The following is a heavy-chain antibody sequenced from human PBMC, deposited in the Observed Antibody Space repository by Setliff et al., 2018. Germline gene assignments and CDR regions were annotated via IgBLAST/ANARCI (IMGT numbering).Heavy chain of an antibody. Sequence: PSETLSLTCAVSGYSISSGYFWAWIRQPPGKGLEWIGSIYHSGRTYYNPSLKSRVTMSVDTSKNQFSLRLSSVTAADTAVYYCASPVDGYSSSWIFDYWGQGTLVTVSS. J-gene: IGHJ4*02. D-gene: IGHD6-13*01. CDR1: GYSISSGYF. V-gene: IGHV4-38-2*01. CDR3: ASPVDGYSSSWIFDY. CDR2: IYHSGRT.